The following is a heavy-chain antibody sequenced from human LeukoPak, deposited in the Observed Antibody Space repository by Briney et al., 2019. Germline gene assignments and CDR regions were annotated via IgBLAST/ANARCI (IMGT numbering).Heavy chain of an antibody. Sequence: GGSLRLSCAASGFTFSSYGMSWVRQATGKGLEWVSAISGSGGSTYYADSVKGRFTISRDSSKNTLFLQMNRLRPEDAAVYYCAKAPVTTCRGAYCYPFDYWGQGPLVTVS. D-gene: IGHD2-21*01. CDR2: ISGSGGST. CDR3: AKAPVTTCRGAYCYPFDY. J-gene: IGHJ4*02. CDR1: GFTFSSYG. V-gene: IGHV3-23*01.